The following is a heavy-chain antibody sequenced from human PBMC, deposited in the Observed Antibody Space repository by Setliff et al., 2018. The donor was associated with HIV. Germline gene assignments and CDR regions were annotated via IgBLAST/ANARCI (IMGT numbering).Heavy chain of an antibody. V-gene: IGHV1-8*03. CDR3: ARGRGRYYDSRSYLDY. CDR2: MHPNSGNR. J-gene: IGHJ4*02. Sequence: ASVKVSCKTSGYTFTSYDINWVRQATGQGLEWIGWMHPNSGNRGYAQKFQGRVTISRNTSISTAYMELCGLRSEDTAVYYCARGRGRYYDSRSYLDYWGQGTLVTVSS. D-gene: IGHD3-22*01. CDR1: GYTFTSYD.